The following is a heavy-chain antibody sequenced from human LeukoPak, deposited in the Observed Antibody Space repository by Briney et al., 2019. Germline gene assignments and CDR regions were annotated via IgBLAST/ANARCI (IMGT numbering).Heavy chain of an antibody. CDR2: IYYSGST. CDR3: ARGGRSMATIPLDWFDP. CDR1: GGSISSGGYY. V-gene: IGHV4-31*03. D-gene: IGHD5-24*01. Sequence: SETLSLTCTVSGGSISSGGYYWSWIRQHPGKGLEWIGYIYYSGSTYYNPSLKSRVTISVDTSKNQFSLKLSSVTAADTAVYYCARGGRSMATIPLDWFDPWGQGTLVTVSS. J-gene: IGHJ5*02.